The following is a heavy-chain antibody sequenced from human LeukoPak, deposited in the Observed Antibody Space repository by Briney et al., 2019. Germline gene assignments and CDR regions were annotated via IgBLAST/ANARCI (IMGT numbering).Heavy chain of an antibody. V-gene: IGHV3-30*18. CDR3: AKDEGPICLYGDCPFDY. D-gene: IGHD4-17*01. CDR2: MSYDESKN. CDR1: GFTVSHYG. J-gene: IGHJ4*02. Sequence: GMSLRLSCAASGFTVSHYGIHWVRQAPGKGLEWVAVMSYDESKNKYLESVEGRFTLSRDSSKNTVYLQMNSQRDEDTAVYFCAKDEGPICLYGDCPFDYWGQGNMVTVSS.